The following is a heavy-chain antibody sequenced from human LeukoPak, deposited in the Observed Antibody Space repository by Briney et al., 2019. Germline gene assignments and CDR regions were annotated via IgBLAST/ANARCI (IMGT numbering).Heavy chain of an antibody. CDR1: GGSFSSYY. D-gene: IGHD2-8*01. Sequence: PSETLSLTCAVYGGSFSSYYWSWIRQPPGKGLEWIGYIYYSGSTNYNPSLKSRVTISVDTSKNQFSLKLSSVTAADTAVYYCARGRMVYAYAFDIWGQGTMVTVSS. CDR3: ARGRMVYAYAFDI. V-gene: IGHV4-59*01. J-gene: IGHJ3*02. CDR2: IYYSGST.